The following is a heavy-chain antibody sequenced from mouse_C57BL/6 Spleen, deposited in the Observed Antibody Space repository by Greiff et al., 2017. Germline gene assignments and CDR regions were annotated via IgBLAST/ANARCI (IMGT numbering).Heavy chain of an antibody. J-gene: IGHJ1*03. CDR2: IDPSDSYT. D-gene: IGHD4-1*01. CDR1: GYTFTSYW. CDR3: ARSLGRWYFDV. V-gene: IGHV1-69*01. Sequence: QVQLQQPGAELVMPGASVKLSCKASGYTFTSYWMHWVKQRPGQGLEWIGEIDPSDSYTNYNQKFKGKSTLTVDKSSSTAYMQLSSLTSEDSAVYYCARSLGRWYFDVWGTGTTVTVSS.